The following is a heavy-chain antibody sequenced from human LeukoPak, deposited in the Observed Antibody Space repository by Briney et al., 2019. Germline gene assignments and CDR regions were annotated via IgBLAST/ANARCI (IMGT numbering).Heavy chain of an antibody. CDR3: ASSERYSYGPEDY. J-gene: IGHJ4*02. Sequence: GGSLRLSCAASGFTFSSYWMSWVRQAPGKGLEWVANIKQDGSEKYYVDSVKGRFAISRDNAKNSLYLQMNSLRAEDTAVYYCASSERYSYGPEDYWGQGTLVTVSS. V-gene: IGHV3-7*01. CDR2: IKQDGSEK. CDR1: GFTFSSYW. D-gene: IGHD5-18*01.